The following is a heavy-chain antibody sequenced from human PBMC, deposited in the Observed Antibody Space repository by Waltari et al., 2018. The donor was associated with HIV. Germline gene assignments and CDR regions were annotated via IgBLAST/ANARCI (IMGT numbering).Heavy chain of an antibody. CDR2: ISTSDGGT. D-gene: IGHD6-13*01. J-gene: IGHJ6*02. CDR3: AKLGYSWSYGMDV. CDR1: GFTLSTYS. Sequence: EVRLLESGGGLVQPGGSLRLSCAASGFTLSTYSVSWVRQAPGKGLQWVSTISTSDGGTYNADSVKGRFSISSDTSKNTVYLQMNSLRLEDSAVYYCAKLGYSWSYGMDVWGQGTTVTVSS. V-gene: IGHV3-23*01.